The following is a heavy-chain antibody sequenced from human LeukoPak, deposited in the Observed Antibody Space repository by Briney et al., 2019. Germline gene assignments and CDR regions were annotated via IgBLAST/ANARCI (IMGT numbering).Heavy chain of an antibody. Sequence: SETLSLTCAVYGGSFSGYYWSWIRQPPGKGLEWIGEINHSGSTNYNPSLKSRVTISVDTSKNQFSLKLSSVTAADTAVYYRARGGHTVAKRRSGNYFDYWGQGTLVTVSS. J-gene: IGHJ4*02. CDR1: GGSFSGYY. CDR2: INHSGST. CDR3: ARGGHTVAKRRSGNYFDY. V-gene: IGHV4-34*01. D-gene: IGHD4-23*01.